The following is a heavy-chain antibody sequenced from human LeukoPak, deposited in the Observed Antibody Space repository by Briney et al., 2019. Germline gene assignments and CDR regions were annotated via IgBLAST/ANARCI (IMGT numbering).Heavy chain of an antibody. J-gene: IGHJ5*02. D-gene: IGHD1-26*01. CDR1: GFTFRNFW. V-gene: IGHV3-74*01. CDR2: INTDGSGT. Sequence: GGSLRLSCAASGFTFRNFWMYWVRQVPGKGLFWVSRINTDGSGTAYAEPVKGRFTISRDNAKRSLYLQMNVLRVEDTAVYYCATLNWDDGEVSGFDHWGQGIMVTVSS. CDR3: ATLNWDDGEVSGFDH.